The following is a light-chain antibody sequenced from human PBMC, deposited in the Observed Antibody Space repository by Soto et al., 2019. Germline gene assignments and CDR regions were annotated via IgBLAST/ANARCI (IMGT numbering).Light chain of an antibody. Sequence: IVMTQSADSLAVSLGERATINCKSSHSVLHNNKNYFAWYQQKPGQPPKVLIYWASTRESGVPDRFSGSGSGTDFTLTISSLQAEDVAVYYCQQYYSSPLAFGGGTKVEI. CDR3: QQYYSSPLA. J-gene: IGKJ4*01. V-gene: IGKV4-1*01. CDR1: HSVLHNNKNY. CDR2: WAS.